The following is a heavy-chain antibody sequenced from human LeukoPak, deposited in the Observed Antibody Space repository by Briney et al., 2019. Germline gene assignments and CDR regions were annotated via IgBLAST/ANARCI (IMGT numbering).Heavy chain of an antibody. Sequence: GGSLRLSCAASGFTFSSYSMNWVRQAPGKGLEWVSSISSRSSYIYYADAVKGRFTISRDNAKNSLYLQMNSLRAEDTAVYYCARSPGYVRGESSYYMDVWGKGTTVTVSS. CDR3: ARSPGYVRGESSYYMDV. D-gene: IGHD3-10*02. CDR1: GFTFSSYS. CDR2: ISSRSSYI. V-gene: IGHV3-21*01. J-gene: IGHJ6*03.